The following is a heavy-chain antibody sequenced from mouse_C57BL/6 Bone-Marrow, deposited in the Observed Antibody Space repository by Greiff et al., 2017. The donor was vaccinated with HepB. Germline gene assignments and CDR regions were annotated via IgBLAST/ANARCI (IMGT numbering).Heavy chain of an antibody. V-gene: IGHV5-2*01. CDR2: INSDGGST. D-gene: IGHD1-3*01. CDR1: EYEFPSHD. J-gene: IGHJ1*03. Sequence: EVQLQESGGGLVQPGESLKLSCESNEYEFPSHDMSWVRKTPEKRLELVAAINSDGGSTYYRDTMERRFIISRVNTKKTLYLQMSSLRSEDTALYYCARQGSTLYWYFDVWGTGTTVTVSS. CDR3: ARQGSTLYWYFDV.